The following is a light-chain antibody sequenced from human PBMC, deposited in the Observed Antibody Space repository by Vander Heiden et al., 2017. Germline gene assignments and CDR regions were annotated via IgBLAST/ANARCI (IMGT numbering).Light chain of an antibody. CDR2: AAS. Sequence: AIRMTQSPSSFSASTGERVTITCRASQGISSYLAWYQQKPGKAPKLLIYAASTLQSGVPSRFSGSGSGTDFTLTISCLQSEDFATYYCQQDDSYPRAFGGGTKVEIK. CDR1: QGISSY. J-gene: IGKJ4*01. CDR3: QQDDSYPRA. V-gene: IGKV1-8*01.